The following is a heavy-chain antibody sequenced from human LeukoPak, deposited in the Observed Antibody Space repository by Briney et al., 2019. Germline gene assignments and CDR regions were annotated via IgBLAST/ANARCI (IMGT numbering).Heavy chain of an antibody. CDR3: AGYYYDSSGYYPGS. CDR2: ISSSSSYI. J-gene: IGHJ4*02. Sequence: GGSLRLSCAASGFTFSSYSMNWVRQAPGKGLEWVSSISSSSSYIYYADSVKGRFTISRDNAKNSLYLQMNSPRAEDTAVYYCAGYYYDSSGYYPGSWGQGTLVTVSS. V-gene: IGHV3-21*01. CDR1: GFTFSSYS. D-gene: IGHD3-22*01.